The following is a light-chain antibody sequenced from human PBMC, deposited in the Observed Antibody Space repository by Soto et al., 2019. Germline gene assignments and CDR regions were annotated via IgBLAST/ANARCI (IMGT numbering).Light chain of an antibody. Sequence: IQLTQSPSTLSASVGDRVTITCRASQNINGYLAWYQQKPGKAPKLLIYWASSLISGVPSRFTGGESGTEFTLTISSLQPDDFATYYCQQCRAYPLTFGGGTKV. CDR1: QNINGY. CDR2: WAS. J-gene: IGKJ4*01. V-gene: IGKV1-5*03. CDR3: QQCRAYPLT.